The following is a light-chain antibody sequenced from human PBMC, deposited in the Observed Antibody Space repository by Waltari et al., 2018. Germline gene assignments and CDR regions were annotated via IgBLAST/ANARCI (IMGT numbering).Light chain of an antibody. CDR1: QSIDFY. Sequence: DIQMTQSPSSLSASVGDRITITCRASQSIDFYLHWYRQSPGKAPELLIYASNILQSGVPSRFRGSGSGTEFTLTISSLQTEDFAIYYCQQSYSSPWTFGPGTKVEIK. V-gene: IGKV1-39*01. J-gene: IGKJ1*01. CDR2: ASN. CDR3: QQSYSSPWT.